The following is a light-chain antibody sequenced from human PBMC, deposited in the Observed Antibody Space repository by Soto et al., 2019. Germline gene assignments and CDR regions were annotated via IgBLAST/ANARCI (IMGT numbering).Light chain of an antibody. J-gene: IGKJ5*01. Sequence: DIQMTQSPSTLSVSVVSRVTITCRASQTISSWLAWYQQKPGKAPKLLIYKASSLESGVPSRFSGSGSGTEFTLTINSLQADDFATYYCQQHNSFSITFGQGTRLEIK. CDR3: QQHNSFSIT. CDR1: QTISSW. V-gene: IGKV1-5*03. CDR2: KAS.